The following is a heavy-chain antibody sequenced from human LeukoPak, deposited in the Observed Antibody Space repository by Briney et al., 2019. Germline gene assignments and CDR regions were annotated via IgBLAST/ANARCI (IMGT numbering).Heavy chain of an antibody. Sequence: GASVKVSCKASGYTFTGYYMHWVRQAPGQGLEWMGWINPNSGGTNYAQKFQGRVTMTRDTSISTAYMELSRLRSDDTAVYYCARAMGEVQLWLLGSVYWGQGTLVTVSS. J-gene: IGHJ4*02. CDR2: INPNSGGT. CDR3: ARAMGEVQLWLLGSVY. D-gene: IGHD5-18*01. CDR1: GYTFTGYY. V-gene: IGHV1-2*02.